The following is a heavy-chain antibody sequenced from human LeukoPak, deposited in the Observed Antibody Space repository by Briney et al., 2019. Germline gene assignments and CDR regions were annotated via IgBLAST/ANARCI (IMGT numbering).Heavy chain of an antibody. CDR1: GFTFSSYA. CDR3: AKDHMVRGVLDY. V-gene: IGHV3-23*01. CDR2: ISGSGGST. J-gene: IGHJ4*02. Sequence: PGGSLRLSCAASGFTFSSYAMSWVRQAPGKGLEWVSAISGSGGSTYYADSVKGRFTISRDNSKNTLCLQMNSLRAEDTAVYYCAKDHMVRGVLDYWGQGTLVTVSS. D-gene: IGHD3-10*01.